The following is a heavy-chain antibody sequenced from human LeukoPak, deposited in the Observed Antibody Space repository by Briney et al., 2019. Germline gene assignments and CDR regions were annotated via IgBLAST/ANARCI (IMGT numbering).Heavy chain of an antibody. Sequence: RASVKVSCKASGYTFTGYYMHWVRQAPGQGLEWMGWINPNSGGTNYAQKFQGRVTMTRDTSISTAYMELSRLRSDDTAVYYCASGCSSTSCYFYYYYYMDVWGKGTTVTVSS. CDR3: ASGCSSTSCYFYYYYYMDV. CDR2: INPNSGGT. J-gene: IGHJ6*03. V-gene: IGHV1-2*02. D-gene: IGHD2-2*01. CDR1: GYTFTGYY.